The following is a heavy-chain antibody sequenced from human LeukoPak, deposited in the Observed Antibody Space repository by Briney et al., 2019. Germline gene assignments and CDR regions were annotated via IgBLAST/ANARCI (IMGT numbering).Heavy chain of an antibody. CDR1: GFTFSSYA. Sequence: GGSLRLSCAASGFTFSSYAMHWVRQAPGKGLEYVSAISSNGGSTYYVDSVKGRFTISRDNSKNTLYLQMGSLRAEDMAVYYCARVGYTSYYYYGMDVWGQGTTVTVSS. CDR2: ISSNGGST. D-gene: IGHD6-13*01. J-gene: IGHJ6*02. CDR3: ARVGYTSYYYYGMDV. V-gene: IGHV3-64*02.